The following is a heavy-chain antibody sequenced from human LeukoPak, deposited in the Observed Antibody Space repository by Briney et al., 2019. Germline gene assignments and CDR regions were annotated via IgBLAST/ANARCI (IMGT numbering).Heavy chain of an antibody. J-gene: IGHJ5*02. D-gene: IGHD1-1*01. CDR2: ISAYNGNT. CDR1: GYTFTSYG. V-gene: IGHV1-18*01. Sequence: ASVKVSCKASGYTFTSYGICWVRQAPGQGLEWMGWISAYNGNTNYAQKLQGRDTMTTDTSTSTAYMDLRRLRSDDTAVYYCARDGGPTGTTAWGQGTLVTVSS. CDR3: ARDGGPTGTTA.